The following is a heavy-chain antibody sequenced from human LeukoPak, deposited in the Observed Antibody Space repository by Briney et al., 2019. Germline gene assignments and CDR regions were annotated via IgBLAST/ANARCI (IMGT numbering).Heavy chain of an antibody. Sequence: GGSLRLSCAASGFTVSSSYMSWVRQAPGKGLEWVSVIYSGGSTYYADSVKGRFTISRDNSKNTLYLQMNSLRAEDTAVYYCARDPGYSYGSYYGMDVWGQGTTVTVSS. V-gene: IGHV3-66*02. CDR3: ARDPGYSYGSYYGMDV. D-gene: IGHD5-18*01. CDR2: IYSGGST. CDR1: GFTVSSSY. J-gene: IGHJ6*02.